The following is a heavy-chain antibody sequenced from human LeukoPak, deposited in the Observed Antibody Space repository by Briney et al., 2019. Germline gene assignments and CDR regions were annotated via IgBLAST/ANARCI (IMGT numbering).Heavy chain of an antibody. CDR3: ARDMGGLIKKNYFDY. CDR1: GYTFTSYY. J-gene: IGHJ4*02. V-gene: IGHV1-46*01. D-gene: IGHD3-10*01. Sequence: ASVKVSCKASGYTFTSYYMHWVRQAPGQGLEWMGIINPSGGSTSYAQKFQGRVSMTRDMSTSTVYVELRSLRSEDTVVYYCARDMGGLIKKNYFDYWGQGTLVTVSS. CDR2: INPSGGST.